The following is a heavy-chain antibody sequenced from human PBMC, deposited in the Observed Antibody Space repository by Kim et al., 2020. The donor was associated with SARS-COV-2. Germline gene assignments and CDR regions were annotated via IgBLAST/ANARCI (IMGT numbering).Heavy chain of an antibody. D-gene: IGHD4-17*01. CDR3: ARPSTVVTDSTYFDL. J-gene: IGHJ2*01. CDR1: GYTFTSYA. V-gene: IGHV1-3*01. CDR2: INAGNGNT. Sequence: ASVKVSCKASGYTFTSYAMHWVRQAPGQRLEWMGWINAGNGNTKYSQKFQGRVTITRDTSASTAYMELSSLRSEDTAVYYCARPSTVVTDSTYFDLWGRGTLVTVSS.